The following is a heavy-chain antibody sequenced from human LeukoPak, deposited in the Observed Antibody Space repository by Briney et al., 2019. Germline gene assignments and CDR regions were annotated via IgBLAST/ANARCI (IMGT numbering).Heavy chain of an antibody. Sequence: SETLSLTCAVYGGSFSGYYWSWIRQPPGKGLEWIGEINHSGSTNYNPSLKSRVTISVDTSKNQFSLKLSSVTAADTAVYYCASVTSVAAAGNFDYWGQGTLVTVPS. J-gene: IGHJ4*02. CDR3: ASVTSVAAAGNFDY. CDR2: INHSGST. D-gene: IGHD6-13*01. CDR1: GGSFSGYY. V-gene: IGHV4-34*01.